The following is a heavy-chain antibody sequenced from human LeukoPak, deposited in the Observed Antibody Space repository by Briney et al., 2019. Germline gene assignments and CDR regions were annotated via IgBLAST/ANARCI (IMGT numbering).Heavy chain of an antibody. CDR1: GFTFDDYT. Sequence: GGSLRLSCAASGFTFDDYTMHWVRQAPGKGLEWVSLISWDGGSTYYADSVKGRFTISRDNSKNSLYLQMNSLRTEDTALYYCAKDTATSDGVFDYWGQGTLATVSS. CDR2: ISWDGGST. J-gene: IGHJ4*02. V-gene: IGHV3-43*01. D-gene: IGHD5-12*01. CDR3: AKDTATSDGVFDY.